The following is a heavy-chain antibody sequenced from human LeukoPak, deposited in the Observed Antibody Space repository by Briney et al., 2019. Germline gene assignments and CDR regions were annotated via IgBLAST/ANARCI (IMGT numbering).Heavy chain of an antibody. Sequence: GGSLRLSRAASGFTFSDYYMSWIRQAPGKGLEWVSYISSTSSTIYYTDSVKGRFTISRDNAKNSLYLQMNSLRAEDTAVYYCASSSGTHRRYFDYWGQGTLVTVSS. D-gene: IGHD3-10*01. J-gene: IGHJ4*02. V-gene: IGHV3-11*01. CDR1: GFTFSDYY. CDR3: ASSSGTHRRYFDY. CDR2: ISSTSSTI.